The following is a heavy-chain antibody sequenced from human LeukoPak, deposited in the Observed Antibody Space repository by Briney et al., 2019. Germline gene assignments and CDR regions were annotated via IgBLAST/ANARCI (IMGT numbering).Heavy chain of an antibody. CDR1: GGSISSYY. J-gene: IGHJ5*02. CDR3: ARHGLSGYCSGGSCLDWFDH. D-gene: IGHD2-15*01. CDR2: IYYSGST. V-gene: IGHV4-59*08. Sequence: SETLSLTCTVSGGSISSYYWSWIRQPPGQGLEWIGYIYYSGSTNYNPSLKSRFTISVDTSKTQFSLKLSSVTAADTAVYYCARHGLSGYCSGGSCLDWFDHWGQGTLVTVSS.